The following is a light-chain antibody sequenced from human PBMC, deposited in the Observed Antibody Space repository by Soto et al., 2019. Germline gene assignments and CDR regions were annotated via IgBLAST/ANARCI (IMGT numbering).Light chain of an antibody. CDR2: DAS. J-gene: IGKJ5*01. Sequence: ETVMTQSPVTLSVSPGERATLSCRASQSVSRYLAWYQQKPGQAPRLLIYDASNRATGIPARFSGSGSGTDSTLTISSLEPEDFAVYYCQQRSNWPPITFGQGTRLEIK. CDR3: QQRSNWPPIT. V-gene: IGKV3-11*01. CDR1: QSVSRY.